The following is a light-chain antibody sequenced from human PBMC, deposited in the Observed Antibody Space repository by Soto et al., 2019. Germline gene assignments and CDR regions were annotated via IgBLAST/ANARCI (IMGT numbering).Light chain of an antibody. Sequence: QSVLTQPPSASGSPGQSVAISCTGTSSDVCGYNYVSWYQQHPGKAPKLMIYEVTKRPSGVPDRFSGSKSGNTASLTVSWLQAEAEADYYCSSHAGINNVVFGGGTKVTVL. CDR2: EVT. CDR1: SSDVCGYNY. V-gene: IGLV2-8*01. J-gene: IGLJ3*02. CDR3: SSHAGINNVV.